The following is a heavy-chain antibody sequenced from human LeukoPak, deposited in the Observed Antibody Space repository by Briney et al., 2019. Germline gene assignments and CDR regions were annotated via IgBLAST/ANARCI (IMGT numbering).Heavy chain of an antibody. CDR1: GYTFTSYY. Sequence: ASVKVSFKASGYTFTSYYMHWVRQAPGQGLEWMGIINPSGGSTSYAQKFQGRVTMTRDTSTSTVYMELSSLRSEDTAVYYCARDPPRLHYGSGSYYNYYYYGMDVWGQGTTVTVSS. CDR2: INPSGGST. D-gene: IGHD3-10*01. CDR3: ARDPPRLHYGSGSYYNYYYYGMDV. V-gene: IGHV1-46*01. J-gene: IGHJ6*02.